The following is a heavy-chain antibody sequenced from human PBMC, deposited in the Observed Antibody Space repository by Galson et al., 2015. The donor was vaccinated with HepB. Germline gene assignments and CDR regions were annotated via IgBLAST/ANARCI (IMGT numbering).Heavy chain of an antibody. Sequence: QEQLQESGPGLVKPSETLSLTCTVSGGSIRNGAHFWSWIRQTPGRGLEWIGNIYYSGYTNYNPSLKSRLTISVDTSKNQFSLNLNSVTAADTAVYYCAREISTLFDFWGQGALVTVSS. CDR1: GGSIRNGAHF. CDR3: AREISTLFDF. J-gene: IGHJ4*02. CDR2: IYYSGYT. V-gene: IGHV4-30-4*08.